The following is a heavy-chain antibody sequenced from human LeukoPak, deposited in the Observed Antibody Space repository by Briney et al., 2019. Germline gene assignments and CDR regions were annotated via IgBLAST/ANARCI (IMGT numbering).Heavy chain of an antibody. D-gene: IGHD3-10*01. CDR3: ARDQYYNSGSPALRY. CDR1: GYTITGYY. V-gene: IGHV1-2*04. CDR2: INPDSGGT. Sequence: ASVKVSCKASGYTITGYYMHWVRQAPGQGLEWMGRINPDSGGTNYAQKFQGWVTLTRDTSISTAYMELTSLKSDDTAVYYCARDQYYNSGSPALRYWGQGTLVTVAS. J-gene: IGHJ4*02.